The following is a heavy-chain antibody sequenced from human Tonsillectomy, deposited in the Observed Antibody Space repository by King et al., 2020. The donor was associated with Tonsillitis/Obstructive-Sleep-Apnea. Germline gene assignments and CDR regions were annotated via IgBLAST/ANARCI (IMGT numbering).Heavy chain of an antibody. CDR2: IKEDGSAT. Sequence: QLVQSGGGLVQPGGSLRLSCAASGFPFSSNWMSWVRQAPGKGLEWVANIKEDGSATHYVDSVKGRFTISRDNAENSLFLQMNSLRAEDTAVYYCARDPYSGFYGAFDIWGQGTMVTVSS. D-gene: IGHD1-26*01. CDR3: ARDPYSGFYGAFDI. V-gene: IGHV3-7*01. CDR1: GFPFSSNW. J-gene: IGHJ3*02.